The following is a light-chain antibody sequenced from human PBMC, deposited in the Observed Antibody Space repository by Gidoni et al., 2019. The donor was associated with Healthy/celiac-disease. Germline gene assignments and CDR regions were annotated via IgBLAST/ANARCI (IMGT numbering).Light chain of an antibody. CDR2: AAS. CDR3: QQSYSTPLT. J-gene: IGKJ4*01. V-gene: IGKV1-39*01. CDR1: QSISSY. Sequence: LQLTQPPSSLSASVGDRVTITCRASQSISSYLTWYQQKPGKAPKLLIYAASSLQSGVPERFSGSGSGTECTLTISSLQPEEFATYYCQQSYSTPLTFXGXTKVEIK.